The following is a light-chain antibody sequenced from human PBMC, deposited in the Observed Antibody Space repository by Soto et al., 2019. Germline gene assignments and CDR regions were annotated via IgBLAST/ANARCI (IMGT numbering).Light chain of an antibody. CDR2: KAF. CDR1: QSISSW. CDR3: QQYNDNWT. J-gene: IGKJ1*01. V-gene: IGKV1-5*03. Sequence: DIQMTQSPSTLSASVGDRVTITCRASQSISSWLAWHQQKPGKAPRHLIYKAFNLESGVPSRFSGSGSGTEFTLTITSLQPDDSATYYCQQYNDNWTFGQGTKVEIK.